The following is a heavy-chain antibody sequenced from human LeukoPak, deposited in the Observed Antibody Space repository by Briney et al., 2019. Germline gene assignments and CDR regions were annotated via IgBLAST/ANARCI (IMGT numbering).Heavy chain of an antibody. CDR2: ITATTRST. J-gene: IGHJ5*02. CDR3: ARVGKAARSEWFDP. V-gene: IGHV3-23*01. D-gene: IGHD6-6*01. Sequence: GGSLRLSCAGSGFTFSIYAMHWVRQAPGKGLEWVSTITATTRSTSYADSVKGRFTISRDNSKNTLYLQMNSLRADDTAVYYCARVGKAARSEWFDPWGQGTLVTVSS. CDR1: GFTFSIYA.